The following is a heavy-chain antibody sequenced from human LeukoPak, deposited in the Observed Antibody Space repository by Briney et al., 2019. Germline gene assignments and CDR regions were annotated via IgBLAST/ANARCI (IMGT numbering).Heavy chain of an antibody. V-gene: IGHV1-69*06. D-gene: IGHD6-6*01. J-gene: IGHJ4*02. CDR2: IIPIFGTA. CDR1: GGTFSNYA. CDR3: ARLGQLVLAFDS. Sequence: ASVKVSCEASGGTFSNYAISWVRQAPGQGLEWMGGIIPIFGTANYAQNFQGRVTITADKSTSTAYMELSSLRSEDTAVYFCARLGQLVLAFDSWGQGTLVTVSS.